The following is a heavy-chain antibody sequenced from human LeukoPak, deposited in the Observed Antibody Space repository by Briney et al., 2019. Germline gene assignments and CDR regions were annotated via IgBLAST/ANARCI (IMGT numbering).Heavy chain of an antibody. CDR3: ARAPLNYYDSSVYYGMDV. V-gene: IGHV3-74*01. CDR2: INSDGSST. J-gene: IGHJ6*02. Sequence: GGSLRLSCAASGFTFSSYWMHWVRQAPGKGLGWVSRINSDGSSTSYADSVKGRFTISRDNAKNTLYLQLNSLRAEDTAVYYCARAPLNYYDSSVYYGMDVWGQGTTVTVSS. CDR1: GFTFSSYW. D-gene: IGHD3-22*01.